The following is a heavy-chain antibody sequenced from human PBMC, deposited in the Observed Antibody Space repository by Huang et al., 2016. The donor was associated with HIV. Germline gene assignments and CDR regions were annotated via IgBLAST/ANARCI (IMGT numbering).Heavy chain of an antibody. CDR3: ARDDGAVFNFDY. J-gene: IGHJ4*02. D-gene: IGHD3-16*01. V-gene: IGHV3-21*01. CDR2: ISSSRSYI. CDR1: GFTFSYYS. Sequence: EVQLVESGGSLVKPGGSLRLSCAASGFTFSYYSMNWVRQAPGKGLGWCSSISSSRSYIYYADSVKGRFTISRDNAKNSLYLQMNSLRAEDTAVYYCARDDGAVFNFDYWGQGTLVTVSS.